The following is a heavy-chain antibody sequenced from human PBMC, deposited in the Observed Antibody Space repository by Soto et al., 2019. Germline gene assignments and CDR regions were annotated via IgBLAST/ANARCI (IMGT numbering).Heavy chain of an antibody. CDR1: GYTFTSYG. D-gene: IGHD2-2*01. J-gene: IGHJ4*02. CDR2: ISPYSGYT. V-gene: IGHV1-18*04. CDR3: TREAIVVIPAAQPSHFDS. Sequence: GASVKVSCKASGYTFTSYGINWVRQAPGQGLEWVGWISPYSGYTHSAQKFHGRLTLTTDTAAATAYMELRILRSADTALYYCTREAIVVIPAAQPSHFDSWGQGTLVTVSS.